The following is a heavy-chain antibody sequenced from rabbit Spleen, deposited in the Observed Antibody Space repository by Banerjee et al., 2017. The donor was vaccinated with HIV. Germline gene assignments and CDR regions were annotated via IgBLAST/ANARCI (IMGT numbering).Heavy chain of an antibody. CDR1: GFSFSNKAV. J-gene: IGHJ4*01. CDR3: ARDLTHVIGWNFGW. Sequence: QEQLVESGGGLVKPEGSLKLSCTASGFSFSNKAVMCWVRQAPGKGLEWIACINAVTGKAVYASWASGRFTFSKTSSTTVTLEMTSLTDADTATYFCARDLTHVIGWNFGWWGQGTLVTVS. V-gene: IGHV1S45*01. CDR2: INAVTGKA. D-gene: IGHD1-1*01.